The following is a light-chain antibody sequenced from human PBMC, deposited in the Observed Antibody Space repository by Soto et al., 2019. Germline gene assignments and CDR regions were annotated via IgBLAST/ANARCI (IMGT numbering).Light chain of an antibody. V-gene: IGKV1-39*01. CDR3: QQSYETPRT. J-gene: IGKJ3*01. Sequence: DIPMTQSPSSLSASVGDRVTITCRASQSIDNYLNWYQQKPGKAPKLLIFSASSLQSGVPSRFGGSGSGTDFTLTITSLQPEDFATYFCQQSYETPRTFGPGTKVDIK. CDR1: QSIDNY. CDR2: SAS.